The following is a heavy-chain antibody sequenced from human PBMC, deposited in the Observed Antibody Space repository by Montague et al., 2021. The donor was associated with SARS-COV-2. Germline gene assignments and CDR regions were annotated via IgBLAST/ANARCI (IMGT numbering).Heavy chain of an antibody. J-gene: IGHJ4*02. D-gene: IGHD2-15*01. V-gene: IGHV4-59*01. CDR1: GGSISSYY. CDR3: ASPGGYCTGGSCYSVY. Sequence: SETLSLTCTVSGGSISSYYWSWIRQPPGKGLEWIGYIYYSGGTSYNPSLKSRVTISVDTSKNQFSLELSSVTAADMAVYYCASPGGYCTGGSCYSVYWGQGTLVTVSS. CDR2: IYYSGGT.